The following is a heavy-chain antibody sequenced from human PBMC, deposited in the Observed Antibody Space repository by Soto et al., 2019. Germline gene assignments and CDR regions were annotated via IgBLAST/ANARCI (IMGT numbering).Heavy chain of an antibody. CDR2: IYHSGST. D-gene: IGHD3-3*01. CDR1: GGPISSSNW. CDR3: ARVKASGVNFDY. J-gene: IGHJ4*02. V-gene: IGHV4-4*02. Sequence: SETLSLTCAVSGGPISSSNWWSWVRQPPGKGLEWIGEIYHSGSTNYNPSLKSRVTISVDKSKNQFSLKLSSVTAADTAVYYCARVKASGVNFDYWGQGTLVTVSS.